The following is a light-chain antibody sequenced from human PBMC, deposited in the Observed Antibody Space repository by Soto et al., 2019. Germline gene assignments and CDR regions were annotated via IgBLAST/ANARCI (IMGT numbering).Light chain of an antibody. J-gene: IGKJ1*01. CDR1: QSVSGY. Sequence: IQMTQSPSSLSASVGDRVTVTCRASQSVSGYLSWYQQKPGRAPKLLIYAATILQSGVPSRFSGSGSATDFSLTISSLQPEDVGTYYCLQTYTVPWTFGQGTKV. CDR2: AAT. CDR3: LQTYTVPWT. V-gene: IGKV1-39*01.